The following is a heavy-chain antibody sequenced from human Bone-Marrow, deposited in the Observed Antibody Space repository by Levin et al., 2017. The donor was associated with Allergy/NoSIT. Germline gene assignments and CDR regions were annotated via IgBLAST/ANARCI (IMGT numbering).Heavy chain of an antibody. V-gene: IGHV3-53*01. CDR1: GFTVSSNY. CDR3: AREGRMVQGVNDAFDM. J-gene: IGHJ3*02. Sequence: PGGSLRLSCAASGFTVSSNYMSWVRQAPGKGLEWISVIRSGGTTEYADSVKGRFTISRDNSKNMLFLQMNRLRAEDTAVYYCAREGRMVQGVNDAFDMWGQGTMVTVSS. CDR2: IRSGGTT. D-gene: IGHD3-10*01.